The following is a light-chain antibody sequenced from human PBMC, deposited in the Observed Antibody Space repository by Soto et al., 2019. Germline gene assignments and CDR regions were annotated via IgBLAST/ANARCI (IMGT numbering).Light chain of an antibody. J-gene: IGLJ2*01. CDR3: AAWDDSLSAVV. CDR1: KSNVGVNT. CDR2: NNV. V-gene: IGLV1-44*01. Sequence: HSVLTQPPSLSGTPGQRVTISCSGAKSNVGVNTVCWYQQLPGTAPKLILYNNVQRPSGVPDRFSGSKSGTSASLAISALQSEDEADFYCAAWDDSLSAVVIGGGTKVTVL.